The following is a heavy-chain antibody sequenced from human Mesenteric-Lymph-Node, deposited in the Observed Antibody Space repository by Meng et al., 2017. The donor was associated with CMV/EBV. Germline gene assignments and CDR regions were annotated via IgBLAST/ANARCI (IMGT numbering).Heavy chain of an antibody. Sequence: GGSLRLSCTASGFTFGDYAMSWVRQAPGKGLEWVAFIRFDASDKYYADSVKGRFTISRDNSRNTLYLRMNSLGAEDTAVYYCAAARNLYFDLWGRGTLVTVSS. V-gene: IGHV3-30*02. CDR1: GFTFGDYA. J-gene: IGHJ2*01. CDR3: AAARNLYFDL. D-gene: IGHD2-15*01. CDR2: IRFDASDK.